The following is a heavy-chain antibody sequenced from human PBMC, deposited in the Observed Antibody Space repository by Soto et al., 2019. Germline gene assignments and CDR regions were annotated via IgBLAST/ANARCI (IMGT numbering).Heavy chain of an antibody. CDR1: EGTYSSYA. V-gene: IGHV1-69*12. CDR3: ARYPPDYYYYGMDV. CDR2: IIPIFGTA. J-gene: IGHJ6*02. Sequence: QVQLVQSGAEVKKPGSSVKVSCKASEGTYSSYAISWVRQAPGQGLKWLGGIIPIFGTADNAQKFQGRVTIAADESASTAYMELSSLRSEDTAVYYCARYPPDYYYYGMDVWGQGTTVTVSS.